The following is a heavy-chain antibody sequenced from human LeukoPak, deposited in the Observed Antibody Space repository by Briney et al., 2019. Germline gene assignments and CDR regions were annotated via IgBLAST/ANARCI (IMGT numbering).Heavy chain of an antibody. Sequence: SETLSLTCTVSGGSISSYYWSWIRQPAGKGLEWIGRIYTSGSTNYNPSLKSRVTMSVDTSKNQISLTLTSVTAADTAVYYCARDHIDGFNPNNWFDPWGQGTLVTVSS. CDR2: IYTSGST. D-gene: IGHD5-24*01. V-gene: IGHV4-4*07. J-gene: IGHJ5*02. CDR1: GGSISSYY. CDR3: ARDHIDGFNPNNWFDP.